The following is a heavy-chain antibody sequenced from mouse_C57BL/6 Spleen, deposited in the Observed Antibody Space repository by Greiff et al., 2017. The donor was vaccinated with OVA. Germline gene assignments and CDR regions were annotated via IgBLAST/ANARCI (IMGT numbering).Heavy chain of an antibody. CDR3: TRRTLGRYFDV. Sequence: VKLQESGAELVRPGASVTLSCKASGYTFTDYEMHWVKQTPVHGLEWIGAIDPETGGTAYNQKFKGKAILTADKSSSTAYMELRSLTSEDSAVYYCTRRTLGRYFDVWGTGTTVTVSS. V-gene: IGHV1-15*01. J-gene: IGHJ1*03. D-gene: IGHD4-1*01. CDR1: GYTFTDYE. CDR2: IDPETGGT.